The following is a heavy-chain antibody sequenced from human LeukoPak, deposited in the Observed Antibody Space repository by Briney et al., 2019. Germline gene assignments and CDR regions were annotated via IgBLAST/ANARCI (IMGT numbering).Heavy chain of an antibody. CDR2: VIPIFGTA. J-gene: IGHJ4*02. CDR1: GGTFTSYA. CDR3: ARGYYDSSGYYYVWDY. D-gene: IGHD3-22*01. Sequence: SVKVSCKASGGTFTSYAVSWVRQAPGQGLEWMGGVIPIFGTAHYAQKFQGRVTITTDESTSTAYMDLSSLRSDDTAVYYCARGYYDSSGYYYVWDYWGQGTLVTVSS. V-gene: IGHV1-69*05.